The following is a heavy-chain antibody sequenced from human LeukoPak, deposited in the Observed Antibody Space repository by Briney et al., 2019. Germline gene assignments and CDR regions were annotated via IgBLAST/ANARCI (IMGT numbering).Heavy chain of an antibody. V-gene: IGHV4-39*01. CDR2: IYYSGST. CDR3: ARLENYDYYYYMDV. D-gene: IGHD1-7*01. CDR1: GGSISSSSYY. Sequence: PSETLSLTCTVSGGSISSSSYYWGWIRQPPGKGLEWIGSIYYSGSTYYNPSLKSRVTISVDTSKNQFSLKLSSVTAADTAVYYCARLENYDYYYYMDVWGKGTTVTISS. J-gene: IGHJ6*03.